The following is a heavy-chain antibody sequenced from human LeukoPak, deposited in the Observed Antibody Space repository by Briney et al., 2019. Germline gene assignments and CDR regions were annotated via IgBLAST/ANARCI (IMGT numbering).Heavy chain of an antibody. D-gene: IGHD1-7*01. V-gene: IGHV3-30*18. CDR3: AKARLPTNNWYSDSFDS. CDR1: GFTFSKYG. J-gene: IGHJ3*01. CDR2: ISFDGNDN. Sequence: PGGSLRLSCAASGFTFSKYGMSWVRQAPGKGLEWVAVISFDGNDNYYADSVKGRFTISRDNSKSDLFLQMNSLRTEDTALYYCAKARLPTNNWYSDSFDSWGQGTLVTVS.